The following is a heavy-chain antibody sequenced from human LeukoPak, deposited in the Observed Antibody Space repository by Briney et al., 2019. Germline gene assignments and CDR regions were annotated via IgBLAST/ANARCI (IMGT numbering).Heavy chain of an antibody. V-gene: IGHV3-74*01. CDR1: GFTFSTFW. Sequence: GGSLRLSCATSGFTFSTFWMHWVRQAPGKGLVWVSRINHDGSSTNYADSVKGRFTISRDNAKNTLYLQMNSLRAEDTAVYYCARDILTGHYYMDVWGKGTTVTISS. J-gene: IGHJ6*03. CDR3: ARDILTGHYYMDV. CDR2: INHDGSST. D-gene: IGHD3-9*01.